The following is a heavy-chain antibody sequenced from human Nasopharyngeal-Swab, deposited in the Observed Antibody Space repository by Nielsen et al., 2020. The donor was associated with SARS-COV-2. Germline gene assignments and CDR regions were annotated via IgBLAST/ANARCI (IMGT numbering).Heavy chain of an antibody. Sequence: GGSLRLSCAASGFTFSSYGMHWVRQAPGKGLEWVAVISYDGSYKYYAGSVKGRFTISRDNSKHTLYLQMNSLRAEDTAVYYCAVIDYYDSSGIDYWGQGTLVTVSS. CDR3: AVIDYYDSSGIDY. CDR2: ISYDGSYK. CDR1: GFTFSSYG. D-gene: IGHD3-22*01. V-gene: IGHV3-30*03. J-gene: IGHJ4*02.